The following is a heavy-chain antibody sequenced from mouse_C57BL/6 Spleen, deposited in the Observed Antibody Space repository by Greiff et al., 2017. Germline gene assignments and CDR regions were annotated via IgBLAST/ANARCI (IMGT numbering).Heavy chain of an antibody. V-gene: IGHV14-4*01. Sequence: EVQLQESGAELVRPGASVKLSCTASGFNIKDDYMHWVKQRPEQGLEWIGWIDPENGDTEYASKFQGKATITADTSSNTAYLQLSSLTSEDTAVYYCTTRAGTGAMDYWGQGTSVTVSS. CDR3: TTRAGTGAMDY. J-gene: IGHJ4*01. CDR2: IDPENGDT. D-gene: IGHD3-3*01. CDR1: GFNIKDDY.